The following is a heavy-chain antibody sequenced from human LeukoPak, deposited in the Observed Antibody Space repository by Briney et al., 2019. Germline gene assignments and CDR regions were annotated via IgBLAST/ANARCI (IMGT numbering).Heavy chain of an antibody. CDR2: ISYDGSNK. CDR1: GFTFSSYG. Sequence: GRSLRLSCAASGFTFSSYGMHWVRQAPGKGLEWVAVISYDGSNKYYADSVKGRFTIPRDNSKNTLYLQMNSLRAEDTAVYYCAKDHGFKDFWGDYWGQGTLVTVSS. CDR3: AKDHGFKDFWGDY. J-gene: IGHJ4*02. V-gene: IGHV3-30*18. D-gene: IGHD3-3*01.